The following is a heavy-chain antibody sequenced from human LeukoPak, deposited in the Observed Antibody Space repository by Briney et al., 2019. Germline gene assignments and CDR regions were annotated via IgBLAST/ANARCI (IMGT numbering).Heavy chain of an antibody. CDR2: TNPSGGST. Sequence: ASVKVSCKASGYTFTSYYMHWVRQAPGQGLEWMGITNPSGGSTSYAQKFQGRVTMTRDTSTSTVYMELSSLRSEDTAVYYCARDPGIAAAGHYFDYWGQGTLVTVSS. J-gene: IGHJ4*02. D-gene: IGHD6-13*01. CDR3: ARDPGIAAAGHYFDY. CDR1: GYTFTSYY. V-gene: IGHV1-46*01.